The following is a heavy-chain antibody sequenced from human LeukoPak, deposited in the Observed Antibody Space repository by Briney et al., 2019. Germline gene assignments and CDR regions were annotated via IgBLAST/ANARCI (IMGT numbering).Heavy chain of an antibody. Sequence: SETLSLTCAVYGGSFSGYYWSWIRQPPGKGLEWIGYIYYSGSTNYNPSLKSRVTISVDTSRNQFSLKLSSVTAADTAVYYCARVATYYYDSSGYLNDAFDIWGQGTMVTVSS. D-gene: IGHD3-22*01. CDR2: IYYSGST. CDR3: ARVATYYYDSSGYLNDAFDI. CDR1: GGSFSGYY. V-gene: IGHV4-59*01. J-gene: IGHJ3*02.